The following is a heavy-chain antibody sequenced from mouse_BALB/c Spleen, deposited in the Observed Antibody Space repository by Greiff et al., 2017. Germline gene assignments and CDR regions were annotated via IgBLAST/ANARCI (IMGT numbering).Heavy chain of an antibody. J-gene: IGHJ2*01. D-gene: IGHD3-2*02. CDR2: ISSGSSTI. V-gene: IGHV5-17*02. CDR1: GFTFSSFG. CDR3: AWGERQAMDY. Sequence: DVKLVESGGGLVQPGGSRKLSCAASGFTFSSFGMHWVRQAPEKGLEWVAYISSGSSTIYYADTVKGRFTISRDNPKNTLFLQMTSLRSEDTAMYYCAWGERQAMDYWGQGTTLTVSS.